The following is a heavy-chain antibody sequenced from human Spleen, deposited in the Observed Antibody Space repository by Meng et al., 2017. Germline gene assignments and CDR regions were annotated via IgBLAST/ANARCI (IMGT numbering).Heavy chain of an antibody. CDR1: GGSISSSSSY. CDR2: IPHRGSA. J-gene: IGHJ4*02. V-gene: IGHV4-39*07. CDR3: LRGSGGSV. Sequence: QLQLQESGPGLVKPSETLSLTCTVSGGSISSSSSYWGWFRQPPGKGLEWVGEIPHRGSAAYNPSLRSRVSMSIDIPKNQFYLKLTSVTAADTAVYYCLRGSGGSVWGQGTLVTVSS. D-gene: IGHD3-10*01.